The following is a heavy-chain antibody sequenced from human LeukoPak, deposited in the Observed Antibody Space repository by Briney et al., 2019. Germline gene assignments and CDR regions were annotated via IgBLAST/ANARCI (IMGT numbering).Heavy chain of an antibody. V-gene: IGHV4-39*02. Sequence: PSETLSLTCTVSGGSISSSSYYWGWLRQPPGKGLEGIGGIYHSGSANYNPSLKSRVTLSVDTSKNHFSLKLSSVTAADTAVYYCASTELDYNWFDPWGQGTLVTVSS. CDR3: ASTELDYNWFDP. CDR1: GGSISSSSYY. D-gene: IGHD6-6*01. CDR2: IYHSGSA. J-gene: IGHJ5*02.